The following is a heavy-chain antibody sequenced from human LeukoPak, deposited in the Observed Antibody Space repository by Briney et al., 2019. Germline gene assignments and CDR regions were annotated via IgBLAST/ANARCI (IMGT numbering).Heavy chain of an antibody. J-gene: IGHJ4*02. Sequence: GGSLRLSCAASGFTFSSYAMSWVRQAPGKGLEWVSAISGSGGSTYYADSVKGRFTISRDNSKNTLYLQMNSLRAEDTAVYYCAKAHDFWSGYYCFDYWGQGTLVTVSS. CDR2: ISGSGGST. CDR3: AKAHDFWSGYYCFDY. CDR1: GFTFSSYA. V-gene: IGHV3-23*01. D-gene: IGHD3-3*01.